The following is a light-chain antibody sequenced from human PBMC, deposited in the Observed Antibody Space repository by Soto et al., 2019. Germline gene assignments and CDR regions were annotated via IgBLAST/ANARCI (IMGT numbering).Light chain of an antibody. CDR3: QQYGSYPIT. V-gene: IGKV3-11*01. J-gene: IGKJ5*01. CDR2: DAY. Sequence: EVVLTQSRVTLSLSPGERATLSFRASQSFRGLLAWYQQKPGQAPRLLIYDAYNRATGIPPRFSGSGSGTDFTLTISRLEPEDFEVYYCQQYGSYPITFGQGTRLEIK. CDR1: QSFRGL.